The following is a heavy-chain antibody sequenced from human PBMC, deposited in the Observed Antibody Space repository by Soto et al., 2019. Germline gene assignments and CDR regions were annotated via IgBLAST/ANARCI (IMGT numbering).Heavy chain of an antibody. D-gene: IGHD2-15*01. CDR2: FYYTGGT. CDR3: AGGTDGKTGAY. Sequence: QVQLQESGPGLVKSSETLSLTCTVSGGSVSSEHYYWNWIRQPPGKGLEWIGYFYYTGGTNYNPSLESPLTMSVDMSKNRFSLKLSSVTAADTAVHYCAGGTDGKTGAYWGQGTLVTVSS. CDR1: GGSVSSEHYY. V-gene: IGHV4-61*03. J-gene: IGHJ4*02.